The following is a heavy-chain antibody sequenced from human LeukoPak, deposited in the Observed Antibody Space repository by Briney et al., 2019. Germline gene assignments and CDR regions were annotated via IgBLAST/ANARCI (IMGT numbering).Heavy chain of an antibody. CDR3: RLVTMGDY. CDR1: GYTFTDYY. Sequence: GASVKVSCKTYGYTFTDYYMHWVRQAPGQGLEWMGRISLRSGGTNYVQKFQGRVTVARDTSISTVYMELSRLRSDDTAVYYCRLVTMGDYWGQGTLVTVSS. J-gene: IGHJ4*02. V-gene: IGHV1-2*06. CDR2: ISLRSGGT. D-gene: IGHD4-23*01.